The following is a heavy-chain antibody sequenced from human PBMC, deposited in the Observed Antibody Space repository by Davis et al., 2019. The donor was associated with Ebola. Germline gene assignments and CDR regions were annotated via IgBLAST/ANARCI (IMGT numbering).Heavy chain of an antibody. CDR3: ARDLSDIFFYGMDV. CDR2: IIPILGIA. D-gene: IGHD3-9*01. V-gene: IGHV1-69*04. J-gene: IGHJ6*02. Sequence: SVKVSCKASGGTFSSYAISWVRQAPGQGLEWMGRIIPILGIANYAQKFQGRVTITADKSTSTAYMELRSLRSDDTAVYYCARDLSDIFFYGMDVWGQGTTVTVSS. CDR1: GGTFSSYA.